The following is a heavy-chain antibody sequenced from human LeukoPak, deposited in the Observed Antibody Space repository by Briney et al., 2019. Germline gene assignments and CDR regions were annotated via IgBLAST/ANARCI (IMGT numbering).Heavy chain of an antibody. CDR2: ISGSGAYT. CDR3: AKYFASGSYYKLPH. V-gene: IGHV3-23*01. CDR1: GFTFSNYW. Sequence: GGSLRLSCTASGFTFSNYWMHWARQAPGKGLEWVSTISGSGAYTYYADSVKGRFTISRDNSKNTLYLQMNSLRAEDTAVYYCAKYFASGSYYKLPHWGQGTLVTVSS. J-gene: IGHJ1*01. D-gene: IGHD3-10*01.